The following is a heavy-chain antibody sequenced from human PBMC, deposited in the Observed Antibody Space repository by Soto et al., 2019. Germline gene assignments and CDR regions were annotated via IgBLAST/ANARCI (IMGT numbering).Heavy chain of an antibody. CDR3: ALGDIVVVVAAEGAFDI. CDR1: GFTFSSYA. D-gene: IGHD2-15*01. CDR2: ISGSGGST. V-gene: IGHV3-23*01. Sequence: GGSLRLSCAASGFTFSSYAMSWVRQAPGKGLEWVSAISGSGGSTYYADSVKGRFTISGDNSKNTLYLQMNSLRAEDTAVYYCALGDIVVVVAAEGAFDIWGQGTMVTVSS. J-gene: IGHJ3*02.